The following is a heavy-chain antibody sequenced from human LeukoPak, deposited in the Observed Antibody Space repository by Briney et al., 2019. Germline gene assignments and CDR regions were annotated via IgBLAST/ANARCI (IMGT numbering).Heavy chain of an antibody. D-gene: IGHD1-26*01. CDR2: IYYTGST. J-gene: IGHJ4*02. CDR3: ARSGELPQYYFDY. Sequence: SETLSLTCTVSGGSVSDYYWSWIRQSPGKGLEWIGYIYYTGSTSYNPSLRSRVTMSADTSKNQFSLKLSSVTAADTAVYYCARSGELPQYYFDYWGQGTLVTVSS. CDR1: GGSVSDYY. V-gene: IGHV4-59*02.